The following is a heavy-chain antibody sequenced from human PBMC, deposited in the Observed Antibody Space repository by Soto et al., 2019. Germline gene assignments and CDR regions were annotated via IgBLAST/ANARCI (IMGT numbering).Heavy chain of an antibody. Sequence: VQLVESGGGSVQPGGSLRLSCAGSGFTFSNYWMYWVSQAPGKGLVWVSRIKSDGSTTNYADSVKGRFTISRDNAKNTLYLQMNSLSAEDTAVYYCARDGEKAFVGYWGQGTLVSAS. V-gene: IGHV3-74*01. D-gene: IGHD2-15*01. CDR3: ARDGEKAFVGY. CDR2: IKSDGSTT. J-gene: IGHJ4*02. CDR1: GFTFSNYW.